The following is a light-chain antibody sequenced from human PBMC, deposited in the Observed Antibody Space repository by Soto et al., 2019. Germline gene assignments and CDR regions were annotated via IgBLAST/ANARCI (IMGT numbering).Light chain of an antibody. CDR1: QSVGSY. V-gene: IGKV3-11*01. CDR2: DAS. Sequence: EIVLIPSPATLSLSPGERATLSCRASQSVGSYLAWYQHKPGQAPRLLIYDASNRATGIPARFSGSGSGTDFTLTISSLEPEDFAVYYCQQRSNWPPITFGQGTRLEIK. J-gene: IGKJ5*01. CDR3: QQRSNWPPIT.